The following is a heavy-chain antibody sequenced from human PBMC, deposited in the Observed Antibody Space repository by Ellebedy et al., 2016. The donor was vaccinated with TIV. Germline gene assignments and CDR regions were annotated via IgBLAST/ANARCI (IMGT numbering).Heavy chain of an antibody. D-gene: IGHD3-3*01. V-gene: IGHV3-23*01. J-gene: IGHJ6*02. Sequence: GGSLRLSXATSGFTFSSYAMNWVRQAPGKGLEWVSGISGIGGTTYYADSVKGRFTISRDNSKNTVSLLMNSLRAGDMAVYYCAKGDEFWSGYSPTYYYAMDVWGQGTTVTVSS. CDR2: ISGIGGTT. CDR1: GFTFSSYA. CDR3: AKGDEFWSGYSPTYYYAMDV.